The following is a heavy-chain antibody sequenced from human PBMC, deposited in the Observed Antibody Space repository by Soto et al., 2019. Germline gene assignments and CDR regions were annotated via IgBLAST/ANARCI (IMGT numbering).Heavy chain of an antibody. V-gene: IGHV1-69*13. J-gene: IGHJ5*02. CDR1: GGTFSSYA. CDR3: ARDSRSSGYPNNWSDP. CDR2: IIPIFGTA. Sequence: SSVKVSWKASGGTFSSYAISWVRQAPGQGLEWMGGIIPIFGTANYAQKFQGRVTITADESTSTAYMELSSLRSEDTAVYYCARDSRSSGYPNNWSDPWGQGTLVTVSS. D-gene: IGHD3-22*01.